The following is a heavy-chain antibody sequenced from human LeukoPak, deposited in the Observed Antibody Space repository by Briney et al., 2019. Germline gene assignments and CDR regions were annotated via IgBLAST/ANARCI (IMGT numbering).Heavy chain of an antibody. CDR3: ARRSGWYGRRRNWFDP. CDR2: ISPNSGDT. Sequence: ASVKVSCKASGYTFTAYYIHWVRQAPGQGLEWMRWISPNSGDTNYAQKFQGRVTMTRNTSISTAYMELSSLRSEDTAVYYCARRSGWYGRRRNWFDPWGQGTLVTVSS. J-gene: IGHJ5*02. CDR1: GYTFTAYY. D-gene: IGHD6-19*01. V-gene: IGHV1-8*02.